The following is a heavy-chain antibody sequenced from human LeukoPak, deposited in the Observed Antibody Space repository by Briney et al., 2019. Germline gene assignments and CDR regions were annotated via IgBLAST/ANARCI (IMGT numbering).Heavy chain of an antibody. CDR2: LHASGSS. CDR3: ARVTPRENTIDY. V-gene: IGHV4-4*07. D-gene: IGHD1-14*01. J-gene: IGHJ4*02. Sequence: PSETLSLTCSVSDDFMTSYSGGWIRQPGGEGVEWIGRLHASGSSDYDPSLKSRVTMSVDTSKHQISLKVTSVSAADTAVYYCARVTPRENTIDYWGQGTLVTVSS. CDR1: DDFMTSYS.